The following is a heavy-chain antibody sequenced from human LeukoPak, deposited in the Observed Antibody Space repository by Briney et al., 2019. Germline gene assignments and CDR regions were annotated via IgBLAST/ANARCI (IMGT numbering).Heavy chain of an antibody. CDR2: IYYSGST. CDR1: CGFTSSSSYY. CDR3: ASRGATSPFDY. J-gene: IGHJ4*02. Sequence: SETLFLTCTVSCGFTSSSSYYWGWIRPPPGKGLGWVGSIYYSGSTYYNPSLKSRATISVDTSKNQFSLKLSSVTAADTAVYYCASRGATSPFDYWGQGTLVTVSS. D-gene: IGHD1-26*01. V-gene: IGHV4-39*01.